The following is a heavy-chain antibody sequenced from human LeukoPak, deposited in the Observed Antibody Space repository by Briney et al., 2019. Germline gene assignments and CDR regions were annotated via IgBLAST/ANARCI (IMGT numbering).Heavy chain of an antibody. CDR1: GFTFSTYA. Sequence: GGSLRLSFAASGFTFSTYAMIWVRQAPGKGLEWVSAISGGGGTTYYADSVKGRFTISRDNSKNTLYLQMNSLRAEDTAAYYCAKDGGYWGQGTLVTVSS. D-gene: IGHD3-16*01. V-gene: IGHV3-23*01. CDR2: ISGGGGTT. J-gene: IGHJ4*02. CDR3: AKDGGY.